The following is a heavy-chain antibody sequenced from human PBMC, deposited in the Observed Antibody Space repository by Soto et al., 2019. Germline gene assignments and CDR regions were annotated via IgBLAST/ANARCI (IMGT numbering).Heavy chain of an antibody. D-gene: IGHD6-13*01. CDR1: GFSFSIYN. CDR2: IGSSSSYT. Sequence: EVQLVESGGGLVKPGGSLRLSCAASGFSFSIYNMNWVRQAPGKGLEWVSSIGSSSSYTYHADSVKGRFTISRDNAKDSLYLQMNGLRAEDTAVYYCARDGAAAGFNYWGQGTLVTVSS. J-gene: IGHJ4*02. CDR3: ARDGAAAGFNY. V-gene: IGHV3-21*01.